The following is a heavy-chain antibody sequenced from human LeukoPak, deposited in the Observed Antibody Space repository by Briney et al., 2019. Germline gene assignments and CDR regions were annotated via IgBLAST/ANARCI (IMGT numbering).Heavy chain of an antibody. V-gene: IGHV1-58*02. CDR1: GFTFTSSA. CDR2: IVVGSGNT. CDR3: AAATFTVTTRYFDY. D-gene: IGHD4-17*01. J-gene: IGHJ4*02. Sequence: ASVKVSCKASGFTFTSSAMQWVRQARGQRLEWIGWIVVGSGNTNYAQKFQERVTITRDMSTSTAYMELSSLGSEDTAVYYCAAATFTVTTRYFDYWGQGTLVTVSS.